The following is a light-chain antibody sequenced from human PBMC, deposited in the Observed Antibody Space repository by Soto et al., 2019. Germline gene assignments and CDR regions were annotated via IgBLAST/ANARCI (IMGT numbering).Light chain of an antibody. V-gene: IGKV3-15*01. Sequence: EIVLTQSPATLSVSPGERVTLSCRASQSVDINLAWYQQKPGQAPRLLIYGASTRAIDMPGRFSGRGSGTEFTLTISSLQSGDFAVYYCQQYRNWPRTFGQGTKVDI. CDR3: QQYRNWPRT. CDR2: GAS. J-gene: IGKJ1*01. CDR1: QSVDIN.